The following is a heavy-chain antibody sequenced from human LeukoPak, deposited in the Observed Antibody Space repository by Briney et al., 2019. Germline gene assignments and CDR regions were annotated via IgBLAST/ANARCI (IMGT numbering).Heavy chain of an antibody. D-gene: IGHD5-12*01. CDR2: ISANNGNT. CDR3: ARGDSGYDFAPFDY. CDR1: GYTFTRYG. Sequence: ASVKVSCKASGYTFTRYGIIWVRQAPGQGLEWMGWISANNGNTNYAQKLQGRVTMTTDTFTSTAYMELRSLRSDDTAVYYCARGDSGYDFAPFDYWGQGTLVTVSS. V-gene: IGHV1-18*01. J-gene: IGHJ4*02.